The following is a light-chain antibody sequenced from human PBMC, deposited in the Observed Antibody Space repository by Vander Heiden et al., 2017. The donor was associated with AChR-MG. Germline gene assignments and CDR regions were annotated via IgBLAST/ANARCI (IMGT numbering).Light chain of an antibody. CDR1: SSDVGGYNY. J-gene: IGLJ1*01. Sequence: QSALTQPASVSGSPGQSITISCTGTSSDVGGYNYVSWYQQHPGKAPKLMIYDVSNRPSGVSNRFSGSKSGNTASLTISGLQAEDEADYYCSSYTSSSTRVFGTGTKVNVI. V-gene: IGLV2-14*03. CDR3: SSYTSSSTRV. CDR2: DVS.